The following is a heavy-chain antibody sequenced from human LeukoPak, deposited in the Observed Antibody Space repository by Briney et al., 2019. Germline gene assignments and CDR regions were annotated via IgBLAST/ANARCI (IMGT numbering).Heavy chain of an antibody. V-gene: IGHV3-7*05. CDR1: GFTFSDYW. J-gene: IGHJ5*02. CDR3: ARGRISLS. D-gene: IGHD3-10*01. CDR2: IKPDGSEK. Sequence: AGSLTLSCAASGFTFSDYWMSWVRQAPGKGLEWVASIKPDGSEKFYVDSVRGRFTISRDTAKTSLYLQMNSLRAEDTAVYYCARGRISLSWGQGTLVPVSS.